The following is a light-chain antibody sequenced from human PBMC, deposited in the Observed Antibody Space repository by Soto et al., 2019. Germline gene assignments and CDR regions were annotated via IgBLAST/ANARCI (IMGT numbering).Light chain of an antibody. Sequence: VMTQSPATLSVSPGKRAALSCRASQSFGSNLAWYQRKPGQAPRLLIYGASSRATGIPDRFSGSGSGTDFTLTISRLEPEDFAVYYCQQYDSSPPVTFGGGTKVDNK. CDR1: QSFGSN. CDR3: QQYDSSPPVT. J-gene: IGKJ4*01. V-gene: IGKV3-20*01. CDR2: GAS.